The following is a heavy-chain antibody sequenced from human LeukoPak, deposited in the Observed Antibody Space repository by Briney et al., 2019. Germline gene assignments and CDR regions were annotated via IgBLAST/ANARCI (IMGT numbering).Heavy chain of an antibody. J-gene: IGHJ6*03. CDR1: GFTFDDYG. CDR2: INWNGGST. Sequence: PGGXXRLSCAASGFTFDDYGMSWVRQAPGKGLEGVSGINWNGGSTVYADSVKGRFTISRDNAKNSLYLQMNSLRAEDTALYYCARYSSGWYYYYYMDVWGKGTTVTVSS. D-gene: IGHD6-19*01. V-gene: IGHV3-20*04. CDR3: ARYSSGWYYYYYMDV.